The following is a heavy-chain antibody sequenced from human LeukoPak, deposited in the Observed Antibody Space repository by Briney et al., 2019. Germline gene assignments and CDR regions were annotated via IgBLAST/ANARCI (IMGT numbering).Heavy chain of an antibody. CDR2: ISYSGGST. J-gene: IGHJ4*02. CDR3: AKPITLWSPFDS. CDR1: GFTFSNYS. Sequence: WGSLRLSCVASGFTFSNYSMSWVRQPPRKGLEWGSAISYSGGSTYYADSVKGRFTISGDNPKNTLYLPMNSLKADETAVYYCAKPITLWSPFDSWGQGTLVTVSS. V-gene: IGHV3-23*01. D-gene: IGHD3-10*01.